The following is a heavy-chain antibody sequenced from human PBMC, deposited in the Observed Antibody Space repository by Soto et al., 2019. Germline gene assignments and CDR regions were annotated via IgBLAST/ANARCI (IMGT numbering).Heavy chain of an antibody. J-gene: IGHJ6*02. Sequence: GASVKVSCKASGYTFSTYAMHWVRQAPGQSLEWMGWLNGGTGQTRYSQKFQDRVIITRDTSASTGYMELSSLTSEDTAVYYCARGKGMEENYFYYGLDIWGQGTTVTV. CDR3: ARGKGMEENYFYYGLDI. CDR2: LNGGTGQT. V-gene: IGHV1-3*01. D-gene: IGHD1-1*01. CDR1: GYTFSTYA.